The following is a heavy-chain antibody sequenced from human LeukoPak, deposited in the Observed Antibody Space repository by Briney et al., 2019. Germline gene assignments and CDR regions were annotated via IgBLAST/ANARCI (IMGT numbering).Heavy chain of an antibody. Sequence: PGRSLRLSCAASGFSFSDYYMSWIRQAPGKGLEWLSYISPSGYAIYYGDSVRGRFTVSRDNAKNSLFLQMNSLRVEDTAVYYCATDLTSLSNWIYDWGQGTLVTVSS. CDR3: ATDLTSLSNWIYD. V-gene: IGHV3-11*01. J-gene: IGHJ1*01. D-gene: IGHD5/OR15-5a*01. CDR1: GFSFSDYY. CDR2: ISPSGYAI.